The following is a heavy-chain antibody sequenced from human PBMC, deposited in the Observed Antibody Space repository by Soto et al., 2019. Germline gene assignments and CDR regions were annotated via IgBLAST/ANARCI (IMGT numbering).Heavy chain of an antibody. J-gene: IGHJ4*02. V-gene: IGHV3-33*01. D-gene: IGHD5-18*01. CDR2: IWYDGSNK. Sequence: GGSLRLSCAASGFTFSSYGMHWVRQAPGKGLEWVAVIWYDGSNKYYADSVKGRFTISRDNSKNTLYLQMNSLRAEDTAVYYCARGGSDTAMLNSSWRSAGIFDYWGQGTLVTVSS. CDR3: ARGGSDTAMLNSSWRSAGIFDY. CDR1: GFTFSSYG.